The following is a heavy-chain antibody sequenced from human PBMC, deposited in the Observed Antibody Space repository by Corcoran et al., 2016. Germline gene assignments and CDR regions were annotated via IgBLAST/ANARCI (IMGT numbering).Heavy chain of an antibody. V-gene: IGHV1-8*01. CDR3: ARLGYCSSTSCYLYYYYGMDV. CDR1: GYTFTSYD. CDR2: MNPNSGNT. J-gene: IGHJ6*02. Sequence: QVQLVQSGAEVKKPGASVKVSCKASGYTFTSYDINWVRQATGQGLEWMGWMNPNSGNTGYAQKFQGRVTMTRNTSISTAYMELSSLRSEDTAGYYCARLGYCSSTSCYLYYYYGMDVWGQGTTVTVSS. D-gene: IGHD2-2*01.